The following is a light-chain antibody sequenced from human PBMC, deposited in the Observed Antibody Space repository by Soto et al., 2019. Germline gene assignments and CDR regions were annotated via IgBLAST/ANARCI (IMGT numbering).Light chain of an antibody. J-gene: IGKJ1*01. Sequence: DSVMTQSPDALAVSLGERATINCKSSQSVLYDSNNKNYLAWYQQKPGQPPKLLIYWASTRESGVPDRLSGTGSGTDFTLTISSLQAEDVAVYYCQQYYSIPKTFGQGTKVDIK. CDR1: QSVLYDSNNKNY. V-gene: IGKV4-1*01. CDR2: WAS. CDR3: QQYYSIPKT.